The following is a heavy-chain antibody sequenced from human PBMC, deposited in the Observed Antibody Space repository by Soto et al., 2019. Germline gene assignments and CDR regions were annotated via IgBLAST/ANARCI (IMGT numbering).Heavy chain of an antibody. Sequence: GGSLRLSCAASELTVSTNYMSWVRQAPGKGLEWVSIIYSGGSTYYADSVKGRFTISRDISKNTLYLQMNSLRAEDTAVYYCARGLQERGRIFDYWGRGTLVTVSS. CDR2: IYSGGST. J-gene: IGHJ4*02. CDR3: ARGLQERGRIFDY. D-gene: IGHD4-4*01. CDR1: ELTVSTNY. V-gene: IGHV3-53*01.